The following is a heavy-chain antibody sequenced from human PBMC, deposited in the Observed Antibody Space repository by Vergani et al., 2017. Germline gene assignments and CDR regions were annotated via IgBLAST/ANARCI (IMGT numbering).Heavy chain of an antibody. D-gene: IGHD4-17*01. CDR3: AKSAFSDYSSLHHFYYMDV. CDR1: GFTFDDCA. CDR2: ISWDGGST. J-gene: IGHJ6*03. Sequence: EVQLVESGGVVVQPGGSLRLSCAASGFTFDDCAMHWVRQAPGKGLEWVSLISWDGGSTYYADSVKGRFTISRDNSKNTLYLQMNSLRAEDTAVYYCAKSAFSDYSSLHHFYYMDVWGKGTTVTVSS. V-gene: IGHV3-43D*03.